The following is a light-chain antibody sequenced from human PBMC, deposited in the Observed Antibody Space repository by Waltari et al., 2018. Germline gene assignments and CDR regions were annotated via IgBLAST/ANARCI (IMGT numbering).Light chain of an antibody. CDR3: QQYNDWPWT. CDR1: DTFGSN. Sequence: EIVMMQSPVSLSLSVGETATLSCRASDTFGSNLAWYQQKAGQAPRLLIFGISTRAAGVPDRISGSGSGTEFTLTIKRLQSDDFAFYFCQQYNDWPWTFGQGTEVEIK. J-gene: IGKJ1*01. V-gene: IGKV3-15*01. CDR2: GIS.